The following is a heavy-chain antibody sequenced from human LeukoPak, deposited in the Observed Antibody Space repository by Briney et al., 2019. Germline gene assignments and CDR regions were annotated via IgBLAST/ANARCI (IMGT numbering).Heavy chain of an antibody. CDR2: IYHSGST. CDR3: ARDLNRAVDY. V-gene: IGHV4-30-2*01. J-gene: IGHJ4*02. Sequence: SQTLSLTCAVSGGSISSGGYSWSWVRQPPGKGLEWIGYIYHSGSTYYNPSLKSRVTISVDRSKNQFSLKLSSVTAADTAVYYCARDLNRAVDYWGQGTLVTVSS. CDR1: GGSISSGGYS. D-gene: IGHD3-10*01.